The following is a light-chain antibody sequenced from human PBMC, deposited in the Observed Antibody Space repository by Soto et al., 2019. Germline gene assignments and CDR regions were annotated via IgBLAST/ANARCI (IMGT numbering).Light chain of an antibody. CDR2: GAS. V-gene: IGKV3-20*01. Sequence: EIVLTQSPGTLSLSPGERATLSCRASRSLSSSNLAWYQEKSGQAPRLLIYGASSRATGIPDMFSGSGSGTDFTLTISRLEPEDFAVYYCQQYVTSPTFGQGTKLEIK. CDR3: QQYVTSPT. CDR1: RSLSSSN. J-gene: IGKJ2*01.